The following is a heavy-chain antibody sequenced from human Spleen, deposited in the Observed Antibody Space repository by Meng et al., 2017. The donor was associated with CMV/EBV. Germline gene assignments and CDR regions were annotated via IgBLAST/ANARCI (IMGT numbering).Heavy chain of an antibody. CDR2: ISTFDGNT. D-gene: IGHD4/OR15-4a*01. V-gene: IGHV1-18*01. J-gene: IGHJ5*01. Sequence: SGSPFTTYGISWVRQAPGQGLEWLGWISTFDGNTNYAPKFQGRLTMTTDRSTTTAFLELKSLRPDDTAVYYCAKDAEYGTAWYYWFASWGQGTLVTVSS. CDR1: GSPFTTYG. CDR3: AKDAEYGTAWYYWFAS.